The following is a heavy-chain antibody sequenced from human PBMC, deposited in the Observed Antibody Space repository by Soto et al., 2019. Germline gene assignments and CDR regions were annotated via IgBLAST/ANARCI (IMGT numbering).Heavy chain of an antibody. J-gene: IGHJ4*02. CDR3: AREYSSGWN. D-gene: IGHD6-19*01. Sequence: SPTLSSTYAIRGGNVCRYRWAPYQIRQSPSRGLEWLGRTYYRSKWYNDYAVSVKSRITINPDTSKNQFSLQLNSVTPEDTAVYYCAREYSSGWNWGQGTLVTVSS. CDR1: GGNVCRYRWA. CDR2: TYYRSKWYN. V-gene: IGHV6-1*01.